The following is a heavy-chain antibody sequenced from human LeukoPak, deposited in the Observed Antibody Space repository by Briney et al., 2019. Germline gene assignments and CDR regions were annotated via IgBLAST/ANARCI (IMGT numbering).Heavy chain of an antibody. J-gene: IGHJ4*02. CDR3: AKIAGATTEVY. CDR2: INPNSGGT. D-gene: IGHD1-26*01. Sequence: ASVKVSCRASGYTFTGYNMHWVRQAPGQGLEWMGWINPNSGGTNYAQKFQGRVTMTRDTSISTAYMELSRLRSDDTAVYYCAKIAGATTEVYWGQGTLVTVSS. CDR1: GYTFTGYN. V-gene: IGHV1-2*02.